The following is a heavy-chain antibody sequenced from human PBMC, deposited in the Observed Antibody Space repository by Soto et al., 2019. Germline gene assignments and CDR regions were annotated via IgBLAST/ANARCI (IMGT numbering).Heavy chain of an antibody. V-gene: IGHV3-30*18. Sequence: RLSCAASGFTFSNYGMHWVLQAPGKGLEWVAVISFEGSNEYFADSVKGRFTISRDNSKNTLYLEMNSLRAEDTAVYYCVKDLIDYNYEYKFDYWGPGTMLTV. J-gene: IGHJ4*02. CDR2: ISFEGSNE. CDR3: VKDLIDYNYEYKFDY. CDR1: GFTFSNYG. D-gene: IGHD4-4*01.